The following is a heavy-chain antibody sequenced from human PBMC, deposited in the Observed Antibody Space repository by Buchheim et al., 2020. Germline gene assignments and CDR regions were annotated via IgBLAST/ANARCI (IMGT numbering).Heavy chain of an antibody. Sequence: EVQLVESGGNLVQPGGSLRLSCAAFGFTLSDHYMDWVRQAPGKGLEWVGRTRNKANGYTTEYAASVKGRFTVSRDDSKESLYLQMNSLNTEDTAVYYCARGAGPAATVYSYHYALDVWGQGTT. V-gene: IGHV3-72*01. CDR3: ARGAGPAATVYSYHYALDV. CDR2: TRNKANGYTT. J-gene: IGHJ6*02. CDR1: GFTLSDHY. D-gene: IGHD2-2*01.